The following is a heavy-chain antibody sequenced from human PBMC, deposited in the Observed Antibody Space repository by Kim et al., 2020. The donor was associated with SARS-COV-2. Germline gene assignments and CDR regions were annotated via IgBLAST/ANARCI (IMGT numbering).Heavy chain of an antibody. CDR3: ARASWGFDF. V-gene: IGHV3-7*03. Sequence: GGCLRLSCAASGFTFSDYWMSWVRQAPGKGLEWVASIKQDGRETYYVDSVKGRFTISKDNVKNSLYLQMSRLRAEDTAVYFCARASWGFDFWGQGTLVTVSS. D-gene: IGHD3-16*01. CDR2: IKQDGRET. J-gene: IGHJ4*02. CDR1: GFTFSDYW.